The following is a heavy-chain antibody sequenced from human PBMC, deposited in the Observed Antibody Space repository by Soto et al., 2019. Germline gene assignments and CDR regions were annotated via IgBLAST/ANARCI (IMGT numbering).Heavy chain of an antibody. CDR3: ARVSGIYYYGMDV. CDR1: GGSFSGYY. D-gene: IGHD3-10*01. CDR2: INHSGST. Sequence: QVQLQQWGAGLLKPSETLSLTCAVYGGSFSGYYWSWIRQPPGKGLEWIGEINHSGSTNYNPSLKRRVTLSVDTSKNQVSLKLSSVTAADTAVYYCARVSGIYYYGMDVWGQGTTVTVSS. V-gene: IGHV4-34*01. J-gene: IGHJ6*02.